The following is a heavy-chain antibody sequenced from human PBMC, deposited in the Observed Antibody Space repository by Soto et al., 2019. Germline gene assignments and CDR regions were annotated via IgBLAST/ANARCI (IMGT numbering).Heavy chain of an antibody. Sequence: QVQLQESGPGLVKPSQTLSLTCTVSGGSISSGGYYWSWIRQHPVKGLEWIGYIYYSGSTYYNPSLKSRVTISVDTSKNQFSLKLSSVPAADTAVYYWARDNHQGVAFDIGGQGTMVTVSS. V-gene: IGHV4-31*03. J-gene: IGHJ3*02. CDR3: ARDNHQGVAFDI. CDR2: IYYSGST. CDR1: GGSISSGGYY.